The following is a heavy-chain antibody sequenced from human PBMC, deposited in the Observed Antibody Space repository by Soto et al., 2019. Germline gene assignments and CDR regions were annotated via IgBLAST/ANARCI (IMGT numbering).Heavy chain of an antibody. CDR3: ARVWRGQYYFDY. D-gene: IGHD3-10*01. V-gene: IGHV1-69*13. Sequence: GASVKVSCKASGGTFSSYAISWVRQAPGQGLEWMGGIIPIFGTANYAQKFQGRVTITADESTSTAYMELSSLRSEDTAVYYCARVWRGQYYFDYWGQGTLVTVSS. CDR1: GGTFSSYA. J-gene: IGHJ4*02. CDR2: IIPIFGTA.